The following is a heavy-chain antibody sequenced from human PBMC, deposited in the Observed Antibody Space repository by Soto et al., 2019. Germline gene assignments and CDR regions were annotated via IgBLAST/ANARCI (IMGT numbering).Heavy chain of an antibody. J-gene: IGHJ6*02. Sequence: SETLSLTCAFYGLSFSGYYLSWIRQPPGKGLEWIGEINHSGSTNYNPSLKSRVTISVDTSKNQFSLKLSSVTAADTAVYYCARYWNYGYRYYYGMDVWGQGTTVTVSS. CDR2: INHSGST. D-gene: IGHD1-7*01. CDR3: ARYWNYGYRYYYGMDV. CDR1: GLSFSGYY. V-gene: IGHV4-34*01.